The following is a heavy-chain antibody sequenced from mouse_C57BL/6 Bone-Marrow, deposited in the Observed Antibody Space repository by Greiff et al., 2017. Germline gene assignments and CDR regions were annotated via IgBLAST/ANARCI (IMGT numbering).Heavy chain of an antibody. J-gene: IGHJ1*03. D-gene: IGHD2-5*01. Sequence: VQLQQPGAELVKPGASVKLSCKASGYTFTSYWMHWVKQRPGQGLEWIGMLHTNSGSTNYNEKFKSKATLTVDKSSSTVYMQLSSLTSEDSAVYYFARRSNLKYFDVWGTGTTVTVSS. CDR1: GYTFTSYW. CDR3: ARRSNLKYFDV. CDR2: LHTNSGST. V-gene: IGHV1-64*01.